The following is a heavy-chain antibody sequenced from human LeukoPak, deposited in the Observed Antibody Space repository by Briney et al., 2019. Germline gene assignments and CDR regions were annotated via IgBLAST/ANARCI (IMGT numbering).Heavy chain of an antibody. CDR3: ALGGLTTIFGVVTNLPFDP. D-gene: IGHD3-3*01. CDR2: MNPNSGNT. Sequence: ASVKVSXKASGYTFTSYDINWVRQATGQGLEWMGWMNPNSGNTGYAQKFQGRVTITRNTSISTAYMELSSLRSEDTAVYYCALGGLTTIFGVVTNLPFDPWGQGTLVTVSS. J-gene: IGHJ5*02. CDR1: GYTFTSYD. V-gene: IGHV1-8*03.